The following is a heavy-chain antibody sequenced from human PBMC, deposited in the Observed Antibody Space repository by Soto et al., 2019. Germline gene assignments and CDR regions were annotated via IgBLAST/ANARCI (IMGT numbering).Heavy chain of an antibody. Sequence: QITLTESGPTLVKPTQTLTLTCTVSGLSLSNGELGVAWIRQPPGKALEWLALIYGDDEKRYSPSLKTRLTITKDPSKRQVFLTLTNVDPVDTATYCCTHMEWFLFREWDRPDHWGQGTLVTVSS. CDR3: THMEWFLFREWDRPDH. CDR1: GLSLSNGELG. V-gene: IGHV2-5*02. D-gene: IGHD3-3*01. J-gene: IGHJ4*02. CDR2: IYGDDEK.